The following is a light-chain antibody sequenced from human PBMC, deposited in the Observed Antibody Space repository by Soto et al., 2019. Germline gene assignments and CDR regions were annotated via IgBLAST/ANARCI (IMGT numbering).Light chain of an antibody. CDR1: QSIISY. CDR2: AAS. V-gene: IGKV1-39*01. J-gene: IGKJ1*01. Sequence: DIQMTQSPSSLSASVGDRVTITCRASQSIISYLNCYQQKPGIAPKLLIYAASSLQSGVPSRFSGSGSGTEFTLTISSLQPDDFATYYCQHYNSYSEAFGQGTKV. CDR3: QHYNSYSEA.